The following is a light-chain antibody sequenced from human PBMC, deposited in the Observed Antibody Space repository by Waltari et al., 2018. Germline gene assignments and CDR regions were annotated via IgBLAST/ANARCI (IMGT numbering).Light chain of an antibody. CDR2: DVS. CDR3: SSYTNRNTLI. J-gene: IGLJ2*01. V-gene: IGLV2-14*01. CDR1: SSDVGGYNH. Sequence: QSALTQPASVSGSPGQSITISCTGTSSDVGGYNHVSWYQQDPGKVPKLIIYDVSERPSGVSDRFSGSKSGNTAPLTISGVQAEDETDYYCSSYTNRNTLIFGGGTKLTVL.